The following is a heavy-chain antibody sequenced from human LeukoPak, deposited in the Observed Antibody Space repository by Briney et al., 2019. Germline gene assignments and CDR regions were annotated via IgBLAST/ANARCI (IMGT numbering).Heavy chain of an antibody. D-gene: IGHD3-22*01. Sequence: PGGSLRLSCAASGFTFSSYAMSWVRQAPGKGPEWVSAISGSGGSTYYADSVKGRFTISRDNSKNTPYLQMNSLRAEDTAVYYCAKDRFYYDSSGIDAFDIWGQGTMVTVSS. CDR3: AKDRFYYDSSGIDAFDI. CDR2: ISGSGGST. V-gene: IGHV3-23*01. CDR1: GFTFSSYA. J-gene: IGHJ3*02.